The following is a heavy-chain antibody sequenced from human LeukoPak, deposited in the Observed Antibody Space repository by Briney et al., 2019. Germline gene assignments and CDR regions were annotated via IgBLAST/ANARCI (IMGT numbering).Heavy chain of an antibody. Sequence: GGSLRLSCAASGFTVSSNYMSWVRQAPGKGLEWVSVIYSGGRTYYADSVTGRFTIYRDNSKNTLYLQMNSLRAEDTAVYYCARDLSLGGKNYEDWGQGTLVTVSS. CDR3: ARDLSLGGKNYED. V-gene: IGHV3-53*01. CDR2: IYSGGRT. CDR1: GFTVSSNY. J-gene: IGHJ4*02. D-gene: IGHD3-3*01.